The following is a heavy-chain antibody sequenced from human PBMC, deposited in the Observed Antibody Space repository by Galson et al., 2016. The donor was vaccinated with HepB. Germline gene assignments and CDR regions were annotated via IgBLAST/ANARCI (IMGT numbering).Heavy chain of an antibody. CDR1: GGSMRGLY. CDR3: ARGLAPSEAIVQSPDY. CDR2: IYYSGRT. J-gene: IGHJ4*02. V-gene: IGHV4-59*11. Sequence: SETLSLTCTVSGGSMRGLYWSWIRQAPGKGLEVIGYIYYSGRTNYRPSLTSRVTISADTSRNQFSLKLTSVTPADTGVYYCARGLAPSEAIVQSPDYWGQGNLITVS. D-gene: IGHD3-16*02.